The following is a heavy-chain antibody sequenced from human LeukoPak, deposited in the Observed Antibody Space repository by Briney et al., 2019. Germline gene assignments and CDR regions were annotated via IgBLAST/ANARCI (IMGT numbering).Heavy chain of an antibody. CDR3: AKGLWASTMGATGIFFDY. J-gene: IGHJ4*02. Sequence: PGGSLRLSCAASGFTFRRSAMTWVRQVPGKGLEWVSTISGRGGDTDYADSVKGRFIISRDSSENTLYLQMHSLGVEDTGVYYCAKGLWASTMGATGIFFDYWGQGIQVTVSS. V-gene: IGHV3-23*01. D-gene: IGHD1-1*01. CDR1: GFTFRRSA. CDR2: ISGRGGDT.